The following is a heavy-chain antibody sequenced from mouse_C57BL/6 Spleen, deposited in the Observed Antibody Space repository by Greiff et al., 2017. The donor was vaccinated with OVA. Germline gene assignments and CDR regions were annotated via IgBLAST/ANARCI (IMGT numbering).Heavy chain of an antibody. CDR1: GYTFNDYN. CDR3: ARDGTWDGAYYDY. J-gene: IGHJ2*01. CDR2: INPNNGGT. Sequence: EVQLQQSGPELVKPGASVKMSCKASGYTFNDYNMHWVKQSHGKRLEWIGYINPNNGGTSYNQKFKGKATLTVNKYSSTAYMELRSLTSEDSAVYYCARDGTWDGAYYDYWGQGTTRTVSS. V-gene: IGHV1-22*01. D-gene: IGHD4-1*01.